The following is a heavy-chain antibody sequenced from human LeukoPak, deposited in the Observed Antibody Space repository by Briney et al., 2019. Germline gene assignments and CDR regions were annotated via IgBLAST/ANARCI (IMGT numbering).Heavy chain of an antibody. CDR1: GGSISSYY. V-gene: IGHV4-59*08. CDR3: ARHFGVWGLNTDFDY. D-gene: IGHD3-3*01. Sequence: SETLSLTCTVSGGSISSYYWSWIRQPPGEGLEWIGYIYYSGSTNYNPSLKSRVTISVDTSKNQFSLRLTSVTAADMAVYYCARHFGVWGLNTDFDYWGQGTLVTVSS. CDR2: IYYSGST. J-gene: IGHJ4*02.